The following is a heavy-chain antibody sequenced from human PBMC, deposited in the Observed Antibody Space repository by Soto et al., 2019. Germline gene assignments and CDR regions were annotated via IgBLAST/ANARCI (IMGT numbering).Heavy chain of an antibody. V-gene: IGHV1-69*12. CDR2: IIPIFGTA. Sequence: QVQLVQSGAEVKKPGSSVKVSCKASGGTFSSYAISWVRQAPGQGLEWMGGIIPIFGTANYAQKFQGRVTLTAEEATSTAYMELSSLRSEDMAVLYCAGVGDTYYYGSGSYLGQNYSYGMDVWGQGTTVTVSS. CDR3: AGVGDTYYYGSGSYLGQNYSYGMDV. J-gene: IGHJ6*02. D-gene: IGHD3-10*01. CDR1: GGTFSSYA.